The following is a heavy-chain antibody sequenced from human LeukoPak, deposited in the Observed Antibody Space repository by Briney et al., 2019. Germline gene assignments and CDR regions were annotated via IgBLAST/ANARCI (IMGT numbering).Heavy chain of an antibody. V-gene: IGHV3-21*01. Sequence: GGSLRLSCVGSGFDFNYYDINWVRQAPGKGLEWVSSISSRSSYIYFADSVKGRFTISRDNANGSVFLHMTSLRPEDTAVYYCARRGGMSSGRSFDHWGQGTLVTVSS. CDR1: GFDFNYYD. CDR2: ISSRSSYI. J-gene: IGHJ4*02. D-gene: IGHD3-16*01. CDR3: ARRGGMSSGRSFDH.